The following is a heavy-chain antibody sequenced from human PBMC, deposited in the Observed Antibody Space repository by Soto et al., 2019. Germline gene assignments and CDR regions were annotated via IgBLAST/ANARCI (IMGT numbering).Heavy chain of an antibody. CDR2: IYPGDSDT. Sequence: GESLKISCKGSGYSFTSYWIGWVRQMPGKGLEWMGIIYPGDSDTRYSPSFQGQVTIPADKSISTAYLQWSSLKASDTAMYYCARHWQYCSSTSCFYGMDVWGQGTTVTVSS. CDR3: ARHWQYCSSTSCFYGMDV. CDR1: GYSFTSYW. V-gene: IGHV5-51*01. J-gene: IGHJ6*02. D-gene: IGHD2-2*01.